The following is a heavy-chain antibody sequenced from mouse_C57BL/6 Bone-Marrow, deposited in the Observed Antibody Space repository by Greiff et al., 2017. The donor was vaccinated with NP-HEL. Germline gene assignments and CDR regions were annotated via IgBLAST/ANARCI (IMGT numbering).Heavy chain of an antibody. CDR1: GYTFTSYW. J-gene: IGHJ2*01. V-gene: IGHV1-55*01. Sequence: QVQLQQPGAQLVKPGASVKMSCKASGYTFTSYWITWVKQRPGQGLEWIGDIYPGSGSTNYNEKFKSKATLTVDTSSSTAYRQLSSLTSEDSAVEYCARWGYYVDDWGQGTTLTVSS. CDR3: ARWGYYVDD. CDR2: IYPGSGST.